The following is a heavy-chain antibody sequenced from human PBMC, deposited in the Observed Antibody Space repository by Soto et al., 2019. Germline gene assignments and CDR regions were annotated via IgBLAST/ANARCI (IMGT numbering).Heavy chain of an antibody. V-gene: IGHV3-48*03. Sequence: EMQLVESGGGLVQPRGSLRLSCAASGFTFSSYEMNWVRQAPGKGLAWVSYISSSGSTIYYADSVKGRFTISRDNAKNSLYLQINSLRAEDTAVYYCARDSRYYDSSDYFDYWGQGTLVTVSS. J-gene: IGHJ4*02. CDR2: ISSSGSTI. CDR3: ARDSRYYDSSDYFDY. D-gene: IGHD3-22*01. CDR1: GFTFSSYE.